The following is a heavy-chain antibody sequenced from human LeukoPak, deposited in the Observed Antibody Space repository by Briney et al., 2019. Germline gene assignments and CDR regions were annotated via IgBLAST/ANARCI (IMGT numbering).Heavy chain of an antibody. CDR1: GFTFSSYA. CDR2: ISGSGGST. CDR3: AKDMDSSSHGDY. Sequence: GGSLRLPCAASGFTFSSYAMSWVRQAPGKGLEWVSAISGSGGSTYYADSVKGRFTISRDNSKNTLYLQMNSLRAEDTAVYYCAKDMDSSSHGDYWGQGTLVTVSS. D-gene: IGHD6-13*01. J-gene: IGHJ4*02. V-gene: IGHV3-23*01.